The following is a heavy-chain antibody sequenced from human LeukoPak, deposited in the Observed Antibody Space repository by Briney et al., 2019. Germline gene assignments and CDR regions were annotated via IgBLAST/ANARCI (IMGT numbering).Heavy chain of an antibody. D-gene: IGHD6-19*01. CDR3: ASSSSGWFQRTMDY. CDR2: ISAYNGNT. CDR1: GYTFTSYG. J-gene: IGHJ4*02. Sequence: GASVKVSCKASGYTFTSYGISWVRQAPGQGLEWMGWISAYNGNTNYAQKLQGRVTMTTDTSTSTAYMELRSLRSDDTAVYYCASSSSGWFQRTMDYWGQGTLVTVSS. V-gene: IGHV1-18*01.